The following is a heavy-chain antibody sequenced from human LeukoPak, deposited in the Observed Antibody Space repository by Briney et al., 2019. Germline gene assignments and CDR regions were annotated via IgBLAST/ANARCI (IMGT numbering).Heavy chain of an antibody. Sequence: GGSLRLSCSASGFTFRSYGMHWVRQAPGKGLEWVAVISYDGSNKYYADSVKGRFTISRDNSKNTLYLQMNSLRAEDTAVYYCAKDHWYFDWLLPLYYYYYGMDVWGQGTTVTVSS. CDR2: ISYDGSNK. J-gene: IGHJ6*02. CDR1: GFTFRSYG. V-gene: IGHV3-30*18. D-gene: IGHD3-9*01. CDR3: AKDHWYFDWLLPLYYYYYGMDV.